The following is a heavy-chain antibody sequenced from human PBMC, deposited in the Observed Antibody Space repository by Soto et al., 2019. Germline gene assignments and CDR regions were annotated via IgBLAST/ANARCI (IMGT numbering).Heavy chain of an antibody. D-gene: IGHD1-26*01. Sequence: QLHLQESGPGLVKSSETLSLTCTVSGGSISSSSYYWGWIRQPPGKGLEWIGSIYYSGSTYYNPSLKSRVTISVDTSKNQFSLKLSSVTAADTAVYYCARLRSGSYYTPEYFQHWGQGTLVTVSS. V-gene: IGHV4-39*01. J-gene: IGHJ1*01. CDR2: IYYSGST. CDR1: GGSISSSSYY. CDR3: ARLRSGSYYTPEYFQH.